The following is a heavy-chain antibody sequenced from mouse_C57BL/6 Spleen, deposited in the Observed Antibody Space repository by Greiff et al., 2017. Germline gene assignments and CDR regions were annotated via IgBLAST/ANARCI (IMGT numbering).Heavy chain of an antibody. V-gene: IGHV5-4*01. Sequence: EVTLVESGGGLVKPGGSLKLSCAASGFTFSSYAMSWVIQTPQKRLVWVATISDGGSYTYYPDNLKGRFTISRDNVKNNLYLQISHLKAEDTAMYYCARESFFTYWGQGILVTVSA. CDR3: ARESFFTY. J-gene: IGHJ3*01. CDR2: ISDGGSYT. CDR1: GFTFSSYA.